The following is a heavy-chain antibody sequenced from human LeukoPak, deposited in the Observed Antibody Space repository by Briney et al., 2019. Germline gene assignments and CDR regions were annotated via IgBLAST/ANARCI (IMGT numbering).Heavy chain of an antibody. CDR1: GFTVSSNY. CDR2: IWYDGSKK. CDR3: ARELRIAVAGYFDY. D-gene: IGHD6-19*01. V-gene: IGHV3-33*08. J-gene: IGHJ4*02. Sequence: GGSLRLSCAASGFTVSSNYMSWVRQAPGKGLDWVAVIWYDGSKKYYADSVKGRFTISRDNSRSTLYLQMNSLRVEDTSVYYCARELRIAVAGYFDYWGQGTLVTVSS.